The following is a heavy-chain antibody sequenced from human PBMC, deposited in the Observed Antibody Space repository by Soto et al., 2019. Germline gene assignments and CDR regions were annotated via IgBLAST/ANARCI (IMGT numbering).Heavy chain of an antibody. V-gene: IGHV3-30-3*01. CDR1: GFTFSSYA. J-gene: IGHJ4*02. Sequence: QVQLVESGGGVVQPGRSLRLSCAASGFTFSSYAMHWVRQAPGKGLEWVAVISYDGSNKYYADSVKGRFTISRDNSKNTLYLQMISLRAEDTAVYYCAREIAAAGYYFDYWGQGTLVTVSS. D-gene: IGHD6-13*01. CDR2: ISYDGSNK. CDR3: AREIAAAGYYFDY.